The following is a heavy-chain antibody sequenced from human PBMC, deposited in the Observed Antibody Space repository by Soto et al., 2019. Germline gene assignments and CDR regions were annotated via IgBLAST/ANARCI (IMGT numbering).Heavy chain of an antibody. J-gene: IGHJ6*02. Sequence: GSLRLSCVPSGLSLSGSAMHWVRHASGKGLEWVGRIRSKANSYATAYAASAKGRFTISRDDSKNTAYLQMKTLKTEDTAVYYCTRPLVELRRGYYYYGIEVWGQGTTVTVSS. D-gene: IGHD1-7*01. CDR3: TRPLVELRRGYYYYGIEV. V-gene: IGHV3-73*01. CDR1: GLSLSGSA. CDR2: IRSKANSYAT.